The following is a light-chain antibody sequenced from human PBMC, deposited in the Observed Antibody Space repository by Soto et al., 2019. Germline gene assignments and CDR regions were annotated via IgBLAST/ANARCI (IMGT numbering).Light chain of an antibody. Sequence: DIQMTQSPTSLSASVGDRVTITCRASQGIRNYVAWYQQKPGKAPKLLIYAAYTLQSGVPSRFSGSGSGTDFTLTINSLQPEDVATYSCQKYRSVPVFGPGTKVEIK. CDR2: AAY. CDR3: QKYRSVPV. CDR1: QGIRNY. J-gene: IGKJ3*01. V-gene: IGKV1-27*01.